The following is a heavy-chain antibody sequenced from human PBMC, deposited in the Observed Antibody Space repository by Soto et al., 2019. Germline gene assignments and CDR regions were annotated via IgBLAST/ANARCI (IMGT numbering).Heavy chain of an antibody. V-gene: IGHV1-24*01. Sequence: ASVKVSCKVSGYTLTELSMHWVRQAPGKGLEWMGGFDPEDGETIYAQKFQGRVTMTEDTSTDTAYMELSSLRSEDTAVYYCATNGHRPYYYDSSGRNYFDYWGQGTLVTVSS. CDR2: FDPEDGET. D-gene: IGHD3-22*01. CDR3: ATNGHRPYYYDSSGRNYFDY. J-gene: IGHJ4*02. CDR1: GYTLTELS.